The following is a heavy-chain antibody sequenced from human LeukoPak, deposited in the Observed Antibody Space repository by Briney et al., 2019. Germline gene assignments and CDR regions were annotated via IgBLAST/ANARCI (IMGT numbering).Heavy chain of an antibody. Sequence: PSETLSLTCTVSGGSISSYYWSWIRQPPGKGLEWIGYIYYSGSTYYNPSLKGRVTISVDTSKNQFSLKLSSVTAADTAVYYCARDHGDYVSWFDPWGQGTLVTVSS. J-gene: IGHJ5*02. CDR2: IYYSGST. CDR1: GGSISSYY. D-gene: IGHD4-17*01. V-gene: IGHV4-30-4*01. CDR3: ARDHGDYVSWFDP.